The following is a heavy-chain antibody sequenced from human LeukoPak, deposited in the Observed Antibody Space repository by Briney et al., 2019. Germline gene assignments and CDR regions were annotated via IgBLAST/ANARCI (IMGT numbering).Heavy chain of an antibody. J-gene: IGHJ4*02. Sequence: PGGSLRLSCAASGFTFSACSMNWVRQAPGKGLEWVSVISSDSAYIYYADSVKGRFTISRDNAKNSLFLCMSSLTAEDTAVYYCARDYTGWSRDYWGQGTLVTVSS. CDR2: ISSDSAYI. V-gene: IGHV3-21*01. CDR3: ARDYTGWSRDY. CDR1: GFTFSACS. D-gene: IGHD3-16*01.